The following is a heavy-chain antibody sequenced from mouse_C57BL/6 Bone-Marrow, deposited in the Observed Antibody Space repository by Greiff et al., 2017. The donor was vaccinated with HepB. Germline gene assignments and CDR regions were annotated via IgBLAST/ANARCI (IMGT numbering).Heavy chain of an antibody. CDR2: IDPENGDT. CDR3: TRRDSSGYYFDY. Sequence: VQLKESGAELVRPGASVKLSCTASGFNIKDDYMHWVKQRPEQGLEWIGWIDPENGDTEYASKFQGKATITADTSSNTAYLQLSSLTSEGTAVYYCTRRDSSGYYFDYWGQGTTLTVSS. CDR1: GFNIKDDY. J-gene: IGHJ2*01. V-gene: IGHV14-4*01. D-gene: IGHD3-2*02.